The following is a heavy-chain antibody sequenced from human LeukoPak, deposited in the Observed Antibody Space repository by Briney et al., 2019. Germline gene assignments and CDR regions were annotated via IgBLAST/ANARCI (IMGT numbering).Heavy chain of an antibody. D-gene: IGHD3-10*01. CDR1: GFTFSSYS. J-gene: IGHJ6*02. Sequence: GRSLRLSCAASGFTFSSYSMNWVRQAPGKGLEWVSYISSSSSTIYYADSVKGRFTISRDNAKNSLYLQMNSLRDEDTAVYYCARDNRTLWFGESPTLYYYYGMDVWGQGTTVTVSS. V-gene: IGHV3-48*02. CDR3: ARDNRTLWFGESPTLYYYYGMDV. CDR2: ISSSSSTI.